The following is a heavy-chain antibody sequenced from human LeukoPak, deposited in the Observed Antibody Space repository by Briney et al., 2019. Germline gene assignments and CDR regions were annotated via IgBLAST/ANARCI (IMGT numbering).Heavy chain of an antibody. Sequence: GGSLILSCAASGFNFDDYGMSWVRQAPGKGLEWVSGINWNGGSTGYADSVKGRFTISRDNAKNSLYLQMNSLRAEDTALYYCARDRLDIVATAWAYYYYYMDVWGKGTTVTVSS. J-gene: IGHJ6*03. D-gene: IGHD5-12*01. V-gene: IGHV3-20*04. CDR1: GFNFDDYG. CDR3: ARDRLDIVATAWAYYYYYMDV. CDR2: INWNGGST.